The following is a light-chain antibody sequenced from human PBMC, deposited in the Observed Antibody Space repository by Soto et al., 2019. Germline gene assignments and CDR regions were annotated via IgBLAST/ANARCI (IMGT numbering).Light chain of an antibody. J-gene: IGKJ4*02. CDR3: QQYNSWPLT. V-gene: IGKV3-15*01. CDR1: ESVSTN. Sequence: EIVMTQSPATLSVSPGERATLSCRASESVSTNLAWYQQKPGQAPRLLIYDASARATGVPVRFSGSGSGTEFTLTVSSLQSEDFAVYHCQQYNSWPLTFGGGNKVEIK. CDR2: DAS.